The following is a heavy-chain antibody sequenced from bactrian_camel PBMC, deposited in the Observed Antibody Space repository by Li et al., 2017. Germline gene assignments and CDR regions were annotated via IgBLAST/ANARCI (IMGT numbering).Heavy chain of an antibody. J-gene: IGHJ6*01. CDR1: GYHFSNNC. CDR3: AADLLCLQYGPSWGGFGV. D-gene: IGHD6*01. V-gene: IGHV3S54*01. Sequence: VQLVESGGGSVQAGGSLRLSCSGSGYHFSNNCVTWFRQAPGKKREGVATIDTDRGNTQYVDSVKGRFTISKDSAKNTLYLLMNNMTLEDTAVYYCAADLLCLQYGPSWGGFGVWGQGTQVTVS. CDR2: IDTDRGNT.